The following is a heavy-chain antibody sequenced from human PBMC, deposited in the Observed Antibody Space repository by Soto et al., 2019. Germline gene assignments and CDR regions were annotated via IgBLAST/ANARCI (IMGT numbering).Heavy chain of an antibody. J-gene: IGHJ4*02. D-gene: IGHD2-15*01. CDR2: ISYDGSNK. V-gene: IGHV3-30*18. CDR3: AKAAGGYCSGGSCYSAPDY. Sequence: QVQLVESGGGVVQPGRSLRLSCAASGFTFSSYGMHWVRQAPGKGLEWVAVISYDGSNKYYADSVKGRFTISRDNSKKTQYLQMNSLRAEDTAVYYCAKAAGGYCSGGSCYSAPDYWGQGTLVTVSS. CDR1: GFTFSSYG.